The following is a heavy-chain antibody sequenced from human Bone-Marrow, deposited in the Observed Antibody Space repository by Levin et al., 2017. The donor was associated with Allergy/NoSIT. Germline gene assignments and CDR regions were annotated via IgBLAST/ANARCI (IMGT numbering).Heavy chain of an antibody. CDR1: GYTLTELS. J-gene: IGHJ4*02. V-gene: IGHV1-24*01. Sequence: GESLKISCKVSGYTLTELSMHWVRQAPGKGLEWMGGFDPEDGETIYAQKFQGRVTMTEDTSTDTAYMELSSLRSEDTAVYYCATFPPYYYGSGSYDHLDYWGQGTLVTVSS. CDR2: FDPEDGET. CDR3: ATFPPYYYGSGSYDHLDY. D-gene: IGHD3-10*01.